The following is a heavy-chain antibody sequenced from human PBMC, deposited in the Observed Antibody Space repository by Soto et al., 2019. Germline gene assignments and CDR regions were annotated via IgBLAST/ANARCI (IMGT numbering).Heavy chain of an antibody. CDR3: ARPSYSTSRYYGLDV. CDR2: FYPGDSDT. D-gene: IGHD6-6*01. J-gene: IGHJ6*02. V-gene: IGHV5-51*01. CDR1: GYSFTKYW. Sequence: PGESLTLSCKASGYSFTKYWIGWVRQMPGKGLEWMGMFYPGDSDTRYSPSFQGQVTISADKSISTAYLQWSSLKASNTAMYYCARPSYSTSRYYGLDVWGQGTTVTVS.